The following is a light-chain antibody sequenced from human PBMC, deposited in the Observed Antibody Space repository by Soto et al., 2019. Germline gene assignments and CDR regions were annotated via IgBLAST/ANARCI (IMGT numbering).Light chain of an antibody. CDR3: QQFDTSPLT. Sequence: IVLTESPGTLASPTGERGPFSCRASQSVSRSHVAWYQQKPGQAPGLXIYGASRRATCIPAMFSCSGSWTDFTLTISRLQPEDFAVYYCQQFDTSPLTVGGGTKVDI. CDR2: GAS. CDR1: QSVSRSH. J-gene: IGKJ4*01. V-gene: IGKV3-20*01.